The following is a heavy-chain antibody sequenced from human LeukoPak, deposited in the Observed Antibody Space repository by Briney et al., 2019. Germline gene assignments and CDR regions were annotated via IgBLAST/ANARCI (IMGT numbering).Heavy chain of an antibody. J-gene: IGHJ4*02. Sequence: PGGSLRLSCAASGFTFSSYGMHWVRQAPGKGLEWVAFIRYDGSNKYYADSVKGRFTISRDNSKNTLYLQMNSLRAEGTAVYYCAKDLGDIVATTSFDYWGQGTLVTVSS. CDR3: AKDLGDIVATTSFDY. D-gene: IGHD5-12*01. CDR1: GFTFSSYG. V-gene: IGHV3-30*02. CDR2: IRYDGSNK.